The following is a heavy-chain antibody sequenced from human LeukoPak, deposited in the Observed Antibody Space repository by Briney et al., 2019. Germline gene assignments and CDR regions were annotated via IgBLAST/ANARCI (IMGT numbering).Heavy chain of an antibody. D-gene: IGHD3-10*01. V-gene: IGHV6-1*01. CDR2: TYYRSRWLL. CDR1: GDSISSYTAA. J-gene: IGHJ5*01. CDR3: ARDGDFYGSGTLDS. Sequence: SQTLSLTCAISGDSISSYTAAWNWIRQSPSRGLEWLGRTYYRSRWLLDYAVPVRSRITINADTSKNRFSVQPASVTPDDTAVYYCARDGDFYGSGTLDSWGQGTLVTVSS.